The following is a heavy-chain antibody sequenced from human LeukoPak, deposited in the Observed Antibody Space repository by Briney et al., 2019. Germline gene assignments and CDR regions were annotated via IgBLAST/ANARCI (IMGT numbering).Heavy chain of an antibody. V-gene: IGHV4-59*01. Sequence: SETLSLTCTVSGGSISRFYWNWVRQPPGKGLEGIGYIAYNGNTNYSPSLKSRVTTSVDTSKNQFSLKLSSVTAADTAVYYCARAGTSGWYGEYWGQGILVTVSS. D-gene: IGHD6-19*01. CDR3: ARAGTSGWYGEY. J-gene: IGHJ4*02. CDR2: IAYNGNT. CDR1: GGSISRFY.